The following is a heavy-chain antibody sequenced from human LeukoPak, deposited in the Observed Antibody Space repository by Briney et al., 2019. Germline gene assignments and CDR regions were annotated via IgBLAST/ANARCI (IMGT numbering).Heavy chain of an antibody. V-gene: IGHV3-30*03. Sequence: GGSLRLSCAASGFTFSTYGMHWVREAPGKGLEWVAGISYDGSNKYYADSVRGRFTISRDNSKNTLHLQMNSLMAEAQAVYYCARDLFGCALHYFDYWGQGTLVTVSS. CDR1: GFTFSTYG. CDR2: ISYDGSNK. D-gene: IGHD4/OR15-4a*01. J-gene: IGHJ4*02. CDR3: ARDLFGCALHYFDY.